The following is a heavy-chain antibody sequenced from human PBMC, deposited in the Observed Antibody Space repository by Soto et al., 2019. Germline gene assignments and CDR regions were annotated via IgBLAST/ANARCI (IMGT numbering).Heavy chain of an antibody. CDR1: GFTFSSIW. D-gene: IGHD3-10*01. J-gene: IGHJ4*02. Sequence: EVQLVESGGCLVQPGGSLRLSCAVSGFTFSSIWMHWVRQAPGEGLVWVSRINTDGSSTSYADSVKGRFTISRDNAKNTLYLQMNSLRVEDTAMYYCAKRGVDTFALSYWGQGTLVTVSS. V-gene: IGHV3-74*01. CDR3: AKRGVDTFALSY. CDR2: INTDGSST.